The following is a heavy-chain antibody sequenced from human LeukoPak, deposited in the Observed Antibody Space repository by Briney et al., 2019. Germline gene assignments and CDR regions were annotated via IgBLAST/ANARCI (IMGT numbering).Heavy chain of an antibody. D-gene: IGHD5-18*01. CDR3: VPHIHYSYQY. V-gene: IGHV3-64D*06. Sequence: GGSLRLSCSASGFTFSSSPMHWVRQAPGKALEYVSVISSDGDNTYYADSVKGRFTMSRDNSKNTLSLQMSSLRAEDRAVYYCVPHIHYSYQYWGRGTLVTVS. CDR2: ISSDGDNT. CDR1: GFTFSSSP. J-gene: IGHJ4*02.